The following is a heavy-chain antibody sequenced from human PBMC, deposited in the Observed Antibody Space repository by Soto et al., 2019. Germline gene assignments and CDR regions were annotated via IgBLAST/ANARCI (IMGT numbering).Heavy chain of an antibody. V-gene: IGHV4-4*07. D-gene: IGHD5-18*01. CDR3: ARETGYSYGAYYDY. Sequence: SETLSLTCSFSGVSVTSYYWNWIRQLAGEGLEWIGRIFTGGSTSYNLSLKGRVTVSLDTSKNQISLRLNSVAAADTAVYYCARETGYSYGAYYDYWGQGTLGTVSS. J-gene: IGHJ4*02. CDR2: IFTGGST. CDR1: GVSVTSYY.